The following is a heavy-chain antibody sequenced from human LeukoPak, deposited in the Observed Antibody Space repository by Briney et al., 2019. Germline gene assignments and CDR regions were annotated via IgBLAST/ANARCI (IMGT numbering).Heavy chain of an antibody. CDR1: GYSFTSNY. J-gene: IGHJ6*02. CDR2: IYPRDGST. CDR3: ASGYYDSSGYYSGNYYYYGMDV. D-gene: IGHD3-22*01. Sequence: ASVKVSCKASGYSFTSNYIHWVRQAPGQGLEWMGMIYPRDGSTSYAQKFQGRVTVTRDTSTSTVHMELSGLRSEDAAVYYCASGYYDSSGYYSGNYYYYGMDVWGQGTTVTVSS. V-gene: IGHV1-46*01.